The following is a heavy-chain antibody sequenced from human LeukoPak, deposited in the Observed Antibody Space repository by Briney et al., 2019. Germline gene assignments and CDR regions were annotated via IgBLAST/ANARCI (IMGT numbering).Heavy chain of an antibody. CDR2: ISSSTGSTI. V-gene: IGHV3-11*04. CDR1: GFTFSDSY. Sequence: EPGGSLRLSCAASGFTFSDSYMRWIRQAPGKGLEWVSYISSSTGSTIYYADSVKGRFTISRDNAKNSLYLQMNSLRVEDTAVYYCARGVNYYDTPVGGYWGQGTLVTVSS. CDR3: ARGVNYYDTPVGGY. J-gene: IGHJ4*02. D-gene: IGHD3-22*01.